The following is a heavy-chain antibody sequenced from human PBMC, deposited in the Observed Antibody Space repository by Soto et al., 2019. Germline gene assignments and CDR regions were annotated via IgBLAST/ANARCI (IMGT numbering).Heavy chain of an antibody. V-gene: IGHV4-61*03. J-gene: IGHJ2*01. CDR3: VRVLDSSWYADL. CDR1: GGSVSNARFY. D-gene: IGHD3-22*01. Sequence: QVQLQESGPGLVKPSETLSLTCSVSGGSVSNARFYWTWIRQAPGTGLEYIGYIFYTGVTNYNPSLSSRVTISLDTSKNHFSLKLNSMTAADTAVYYCVRVLDSSWYADLWCRGTLVTVSS. CDR2: IFYTGVT.